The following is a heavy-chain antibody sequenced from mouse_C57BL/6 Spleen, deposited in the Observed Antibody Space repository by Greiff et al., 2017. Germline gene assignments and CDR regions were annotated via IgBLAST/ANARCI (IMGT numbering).Heavy chain of an antibody. J-gene: IGHJ2*01. D-gene: IGHD2-4*01. V-gene: IGHV1-80*01. CDR2: IYPGDGDT. CDR1: GYAFSSYW. CDR3: ARWIDYGDYDDY. Sequence: QVQLQQSGAELVKPGASVKISCKASGYAFSSYWMNWVKQRPGKGLEWIGQIYPGDGDTNYNGKFKGKATLTADKSSSTAYMQLSSLTSEDSAVYFCARWIDYGDYDDYWGQGTTLTVSS.